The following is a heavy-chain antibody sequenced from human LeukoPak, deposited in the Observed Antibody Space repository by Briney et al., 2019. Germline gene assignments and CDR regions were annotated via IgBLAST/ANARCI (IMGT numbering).Heavy chain of an antibody. CDR2: IRYDGSNK. V-gene: IGHV3-30*02. CDR3: ARGNYYGMGV. CDR1: GFTFSSYG. J-gene: IGHJ6*02. Sequence: PGGSLRLSCAASGFTFSSYGMHWVRQAPGKGLEWVAFIRYDGSNKYYADSVKGRFTISRDNAKNTLHLQMNSLRAEDTAVYYCARGNYYGMGVWGQGTTVTVSS.